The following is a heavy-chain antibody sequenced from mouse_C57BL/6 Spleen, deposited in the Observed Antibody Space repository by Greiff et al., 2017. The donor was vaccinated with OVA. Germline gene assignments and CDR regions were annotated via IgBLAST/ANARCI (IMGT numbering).Heavy chain of an antibody. V-gene: IGHV1-82*01. J-gene: IGHJ4*01. D-gene: IGHD1-1*01. CDR3: AREGTTVENYAMDY. Sequence: VKLMESGPELVKPGASVKISCKASGYAFSSSWMNWVKQRPGKGLEWIGRIYPGDGDTNYNGKFKGKATLTADKSSSTAYMQLSSLTSEDSAVYFCAREGTTVENYAMDYWGQGTSVTVSS. CDR1: GYAFSSSW. CDR2: IYPGDGDT.